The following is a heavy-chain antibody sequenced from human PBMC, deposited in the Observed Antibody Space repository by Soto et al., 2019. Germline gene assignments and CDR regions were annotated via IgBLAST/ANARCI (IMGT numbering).Heavy chain of an antibody. CDR2: ISYDGSNK. CDR1: GFTFSSYG. D-gene: IGHD5-12*01. CDR3: AKGDRNGYNYFDD. J-gene: IGHJ4*02. V-gene: IGHV3-30*18. Sequence: QVQLVESGGGVVQPGRSLRLSCAASGFTFSSYGMYWVRQAPGKGLEWVAVISYDGSNKYYADSVKGRFTISRDNSKNTLYLQMNSLRVEDTAVYYCAKGDRNGYNYFDDCGQGTLVTVSS.